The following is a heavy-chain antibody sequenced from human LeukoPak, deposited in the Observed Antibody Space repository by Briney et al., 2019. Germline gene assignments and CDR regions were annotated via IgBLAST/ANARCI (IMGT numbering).Heavy chain of an antibody. CDR2: IYYNEYT. CDR1: RGSVSSSSYY. V-gene: IGHV4-39*01. D-gene: IGHD6-19*01. J-gene: IGHJ4*02. CDR3: ARGVYSSGWYFDY. Sequence: SETLSLTCTVSRGSVSSSSYYWGWIRQPPGKGLEWIGSIYYNEYTYYNPSLKSRVTISVDTSKNQFSLKLSSVTAADTAVYYCARGVYSSGWYFDYWGQGTLVTVSS.